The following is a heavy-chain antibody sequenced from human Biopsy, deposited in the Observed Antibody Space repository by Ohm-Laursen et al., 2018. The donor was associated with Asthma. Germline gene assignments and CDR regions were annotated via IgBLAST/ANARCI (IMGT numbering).Heavy chain of an antibody. D-gene: IGHD3-10*01. CDR1: GGSVSTGSYY. Sequence: SQTLSLTWTVSGGSVSTGSYYWSWIRQPPGKGLEWLGYIYYTGSDNYNPSLKSRVTISVDTSKNQFSLGLNSVTAADTAVYYCARGPNYHGSGRAPIGMDVWGQGTTVTVSS. CDR3: ARGPNYHGSGRAPIGMDV. V-gene: IGHV4-61*01. J-gene: IGHJ6*02. CDR2: IYYTGSD.